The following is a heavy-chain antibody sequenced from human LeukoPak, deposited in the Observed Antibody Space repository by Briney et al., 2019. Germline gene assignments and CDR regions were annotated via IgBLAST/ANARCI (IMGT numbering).Heavy chain of an antibody. V-gene: IGHV3-33*01. D-gene: IGHD3-10*01. CDR3: ARAGEVTMVRGVIDHLGMDV. CDR2: IWYDGSNK. Sequence: PGGSLRLSCAASGFTFSSYGMHWVRQAPGKGLEWVAVIWYDGSNKYYADSVKGRFTISRDNSKNTLYLQMNSLRAEDTAVYYCARAGEVTMVRGVIDHLGMDVWGQGTTVTVSS. CDR1: GFTFSSYG. J-gene: IGHJ6*02.